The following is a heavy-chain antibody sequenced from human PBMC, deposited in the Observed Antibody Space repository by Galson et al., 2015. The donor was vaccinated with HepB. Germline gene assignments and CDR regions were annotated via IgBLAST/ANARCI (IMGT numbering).Heavy chain of an antibody. V-gene: IGHV7-4-1*02. CDR3: ARGYCSSTSCYEGGDY. CDR2: INTNTGNP. Sequence: SVKVSCKASGYTFTSYAMNWVRQAPGQGLEWMGWINTNTGNPTYAQGFTGRFVFSLDTSVSTAYLQISSLKAEDTAVYYCARGYCSSTSCYEGGDYWGQGTLVTVSS. J-gene: IGHJ4*02. D-gene: IGHD2-2*01. CDR1: GYTFTSYA.